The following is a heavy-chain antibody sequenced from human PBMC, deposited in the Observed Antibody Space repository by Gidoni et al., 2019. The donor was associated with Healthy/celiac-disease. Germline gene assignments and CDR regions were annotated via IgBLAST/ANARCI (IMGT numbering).Heavy chain of an antibody. Sequence: QLQLQESGPGLVKPSETLSLTCTVSGGSISSSSYYWGWIRQPPGKGLEWIGSIYYSGSTYYNPSLKSRVTISVDTSKNQFSLKLSSVTDADTAVYYCARQDCSGGSCYSVFGFDYWGQGTLVTVSS. J-gene: IGHJ4*02. CDR3: ARQDCSGGSCYSVFGFDY. CDR2: IYYSGST. CDR1: GGSISSSSYY. V-gene: IGHV4-39*01. D-gene: IGHD2-15*01.